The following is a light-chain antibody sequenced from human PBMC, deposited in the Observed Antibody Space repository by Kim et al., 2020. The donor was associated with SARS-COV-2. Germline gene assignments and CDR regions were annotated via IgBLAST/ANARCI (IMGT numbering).Light chain of an antibody. V-gene: IGKV1-39*01. Sequence: SASVGEGVTITCRASQNIGGDLNWYRQRPGSAPDVLIFGAYTVQSGVSSRISGSGSGTDFTLTINNLQPEDFATYYCQQSYTTPWTFGQGTKLEI. CDR1: QNIGGD. J-gene: IGKJ1*01. CDR3: QQSYTTPWT. CDR2: GAY.